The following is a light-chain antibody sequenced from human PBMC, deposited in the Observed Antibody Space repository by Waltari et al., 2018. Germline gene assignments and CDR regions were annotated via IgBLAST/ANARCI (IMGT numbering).Light chain of an antibody. V-gene: IGLV2-14*03. CDR3: SSYTTSSTVYV. J-gene: IGLJ1*01. CDR1: SSDVGTYDY. Sequence: QSALTQPASVSGSPGQSITISCTGTSSDVGTYDYVSWYQQHPGKAPKLMIYDVTKRPSGIANRFSGSKSCNTASLTISGLQAEDEADYYCSSYTTSSTVYVFGTGTKVTVL. CDR2: DVT.